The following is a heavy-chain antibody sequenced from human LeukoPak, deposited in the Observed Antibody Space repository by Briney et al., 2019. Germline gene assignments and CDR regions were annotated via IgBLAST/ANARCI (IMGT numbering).Heavy chain of an antibody. CDR3: ARDWGGPDAFDI. J-gene: IGHJ3*02. CDR2: ISSSSSYI. Sequence: PGGSLRLSCAASGFTFSSYSMNWVRQAPGKGLEWVSSISSSSSYIYYADSVKGRFTISGDNAKNSLYLQMNSLRAEDTAVYYCARDWGGPDAFDIWGQGTMVTVSS. V-gene: IGHV3-21*01. D-gene: IGHD2-21*01. CDR1: GFTFSSYS.